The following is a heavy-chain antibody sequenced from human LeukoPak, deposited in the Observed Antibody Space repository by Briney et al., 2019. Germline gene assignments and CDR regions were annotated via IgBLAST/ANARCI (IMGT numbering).Heavy chain of an antibody. CDR3: TRDSGTYNWLDP. J-gene: IGHJ5*02. CDR2: MEKELNGYAT. V-gene: IGHV3-73*01. Sequence: GGSLKLSCAAPGFTFSDSSIHWVRQASGKGLEWIGLMEKELNGYATAYAASVRGRFTISRDDSQNTAYLQMDSLKTEDTALYYCTRDSGTYNWLDPWGQGTLVTVSS. CDR1: GFTFSDSS. D-gene: IGHD1-26*01.